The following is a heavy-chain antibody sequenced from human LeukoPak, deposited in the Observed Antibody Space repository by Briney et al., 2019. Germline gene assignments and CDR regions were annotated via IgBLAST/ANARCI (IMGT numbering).Heavy chain of an antibody. Sequence: SETLSLTCTVSGYSISSGYYWGWIRQPPGKGLEWIGSIYHSGSTYYNPSLKSRVTISVGTSKNQFSLKLSSVTAADTAVYYCARVPLYYCYMDVWGEGTTVTVSS. CDR2: IYHSGST. CDR1: GYSISSGYY. CDR3: ARVPLYYCYMDV. V-gene: IGHV4-38-2*02. J-gene: IGHJ6*03.